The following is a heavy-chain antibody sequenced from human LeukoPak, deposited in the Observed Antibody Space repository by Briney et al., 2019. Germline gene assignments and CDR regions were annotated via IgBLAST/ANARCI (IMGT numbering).Heavy chain of an antibody. Sequence: ASVKVSCKASGYTFTGYYMHWVRQAPGQGLEWMGWINPNSGGTNYAQKFQGRVTMTRDTSISTAYMELSRLRSDDTAVYYCARDALWFGAVRHFDYWGQGTLVTVSS. J-gene: IGHJ4*02. D-gene: IGHD3-10*01. CDR3: ARDALWFGAVRHFDY. CDR2: INPNSGGT. CDR1: GYTFTGYY. V-gene: IGHV1-2*02.